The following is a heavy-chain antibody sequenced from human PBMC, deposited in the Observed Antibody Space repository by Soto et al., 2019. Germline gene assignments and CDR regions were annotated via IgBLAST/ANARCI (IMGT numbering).Heavy chain of an antibody. D-gene: IGHD1-1*01. V-gene: IGHV1-24*01. CDR1: GYTLLELS. Sequence: ASVKVSCKLSGYTLLELSIHWVRQAPGKGLEWMGGYDPEDAKTIYAQKSQGRVIMTEDTSTNTAYLEVRGLRYEDTAVYYCASQNWRWREQFDNWGQGTLVTVSS. CDR2: YDPEDAKT. CDR3: ASQNWRWREQFDN. J-gene: IGHJ4*02.